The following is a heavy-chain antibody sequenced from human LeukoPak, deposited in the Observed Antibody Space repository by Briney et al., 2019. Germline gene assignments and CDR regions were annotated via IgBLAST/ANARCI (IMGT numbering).Heavy chain of an antibody. CDR3: ATSDSSGYYYLPDDY. V-gene: IGHV1-69-2*01. D-gene: IGHD3-22*01. J-gene: IGHJ4*02. Sequence: ASVKVSCKASGGTFSTYTISWVQQAPGKGLEWMGLVDPEDGEAIYAEKFQGRVTITADTSTDTAYMELSSLRSEDTAVYYCATSDSSGYYYLPDDYWGQGTLVTVSS. CDR1: GGTFSTYT. CDR2: VDPEDGEA.